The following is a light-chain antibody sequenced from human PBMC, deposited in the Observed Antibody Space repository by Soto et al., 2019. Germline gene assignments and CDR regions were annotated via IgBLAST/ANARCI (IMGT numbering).Light chain of an antibody. CDR3: SSYTSSSTLV. J-gene: IGLJ2*01. Sequence: QSVLTQPASVSGSPGQSITISCTGTSSDVGGYNYVSWYQQHPGKAPKLMIYEVSNRPSGVSNRFSGSKSGNTASLTISGLQEEDAADYYCSSYTSSSTLVFGGGTKLTVL. CDR2: EVS. CDR1: SSDVGGYNY. V-gene: IGLV2-14*01.